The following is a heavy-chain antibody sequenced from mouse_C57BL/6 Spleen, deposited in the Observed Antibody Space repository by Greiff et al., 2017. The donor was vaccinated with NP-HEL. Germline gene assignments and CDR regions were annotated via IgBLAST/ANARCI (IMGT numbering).Heavy chain of an antibody. Sequence: EVQLVESGPGLVKPSQSLSLSCSVTGYSITSGYYWNWIRQFPGNKLEWVGYISYDGCNNYNPSLKNRISISRDTSKNQFFLKLKSVTTKDTATYYCASDGYSFAYWGQGTLVTVSA. V-gene: IGHV3-6*01. CDR1: GYSITSGYY. D-gene: IGHD2-3*01. J-gene: IGHJ3*01. CDR3: ASDGYSFAY. CDR2: ISYDGCN.